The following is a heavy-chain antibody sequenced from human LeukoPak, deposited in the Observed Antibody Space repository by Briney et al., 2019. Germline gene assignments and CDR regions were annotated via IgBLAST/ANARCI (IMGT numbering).Heavy chain of an antibody. V-gene: IGHV1-46*01. CDR1: GYTFTSYY. CDR2: INPSGGST. J-gene: IGHJ4*02. CDR3: ARTQSSGRGRFDY. Sequence: GASVTVFCKASGYTFTSYYMHWVRQAPGQGLEWMGIINPSGGSTSYAQKFQGRVTMTRDTSTSTVYMELSSLRSEDTAVYYCARTQSSGRGRFDYWGQGTLVTVSS. D-gene: IGHD6-19*01.